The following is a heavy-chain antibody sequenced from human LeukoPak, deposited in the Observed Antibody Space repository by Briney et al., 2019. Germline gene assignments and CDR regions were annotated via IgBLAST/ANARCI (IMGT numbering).Heavy chain of an antibody. CDR3: ARESWTR. J-gene: IGHJ4*02. CDR1: GFTFSSYW. D-gene: IGHD3-16*02. CDR2: INSDGSTT. V-gene: IGHV3-74*01. Sequence: GESLKISCAASGFTFSSYWMYWVRQAPGKGLVWVSRINSDGSTTNYADSVKGRFTISRDNAKNTLYLQMNSLRVEDTALYYCARESWTRWGQGTLVTVSS.